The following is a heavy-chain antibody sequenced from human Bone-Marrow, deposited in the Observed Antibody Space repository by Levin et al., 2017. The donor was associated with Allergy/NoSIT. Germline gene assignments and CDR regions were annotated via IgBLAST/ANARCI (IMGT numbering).Heavy chain of an antibody. Sequence: KPSETLSLTCTVSSGSISSGHYYWSWIRQHPGKGLEWIGHIYYSGTTYYNPSLQSRLSISVDTSKNQFSLKLSSVTAADTAVYYCARVRNAAGRGWFDPWGQGTLVTVSS. V-gene: IGHV4-31*03. J-gene: IGHJ5*02. CDR1: SGSISSGHYY. D-gene: IGHD6-13*01. CDR2: IYYSGTT. CDR3: ARVRNAAGRGWFDP.